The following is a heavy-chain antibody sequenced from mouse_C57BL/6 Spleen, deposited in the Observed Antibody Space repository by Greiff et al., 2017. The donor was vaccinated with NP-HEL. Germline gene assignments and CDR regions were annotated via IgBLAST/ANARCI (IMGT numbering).Heavy chain of an antibody. CDR2: IDPEDGET. J-gene: IGHJ4*01. V-gene: IGHV14-2*01. D-gene: IGHD4-1*02. CDR1: GFNIKDYY. Sequence: VQLQQSGAELVKPGASVKLSCTASGFNIKDYYMHWVKQRTEQGLEWIGRIDPEDGETKYAPKFPGKATITAEPSSNTAYMQLSSLTSEDTAVYYCARPPTGTFDAMDYWGQGTSVTVSS. CDR3: ARPPTGTFDAMDY.